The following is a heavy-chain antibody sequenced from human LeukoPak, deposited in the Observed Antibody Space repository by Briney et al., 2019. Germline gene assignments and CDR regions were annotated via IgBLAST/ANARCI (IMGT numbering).Heavy chain of an antibody. D-gene: IGHD3-3*01. CDR2: IKQDGSEK. J-gene: IGHJ4*02. CDR3: ARDVYDTTKLGYYFDY. V-gene: IGHV3-7*01. Sequence: GGSLRLSCAASGFTFSSYWMSWVRQAPGKGLEWVANIKQDGSEKYYVDSVKGRLTISRDNAKNSLYLQMNSLRAEDTAVYYCARDVYDTTKLGYYFDYWGQGTLVTVSS. CDR1: GFTFSSYW.